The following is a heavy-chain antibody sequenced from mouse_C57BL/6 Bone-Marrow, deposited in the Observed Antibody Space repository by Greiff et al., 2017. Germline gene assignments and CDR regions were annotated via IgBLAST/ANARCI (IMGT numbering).Heavy chain of an antibody. J-gene: IGHJ3*01. CDR1: GYTFTDYE. V-gene: IGHV1-15*01. D-gene: IGHD1-1*01. CDR3: TLITTIVRAY. Sequence: VQVVESGAELVRPGASVTLSCKASGYTFTDYEMHWVKQTPVHGLEWIGAIDPETGGTAYNQKFKGKAILATDKSSSTAYMELRSLTSEDSAVYYCTLITTIVRAYWGRGTLVTVTA. CDR2: IDPETGGT.